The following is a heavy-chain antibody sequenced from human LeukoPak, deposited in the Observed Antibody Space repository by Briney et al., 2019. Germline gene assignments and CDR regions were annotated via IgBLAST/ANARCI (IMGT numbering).Heavy chain of an antibody. D-gene: IGHD3-10*01. CDR3: AKVGGSGNYYESDC. V-gene: IGHV3-23*01. Sequence: GGSLRLSCAASGFTFSSYAMSWVRQAPGKGLEWVSAISGSGGSTYYADSVKGRFTISRDNSKNTLYLQMNSLRAEDTAVYYCAKVGGSGNYYESDCWGQGILVTVSS. CDR2: ISGSGGST. J-gene: IGHJ4*02. CDR1: GFTFSSYA.